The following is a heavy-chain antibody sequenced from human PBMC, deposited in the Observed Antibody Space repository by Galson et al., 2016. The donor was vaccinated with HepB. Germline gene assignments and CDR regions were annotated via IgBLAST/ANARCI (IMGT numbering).Heavy chain of an antibody. CDR2: IYSGGTT. Sequence: SLRLSCAASGFTASSNYMSWVRQAPGKGLEWVSLIYSGGTTYYADSVKGRFTISTDNSKNTVYLQMNSLRGEDTVVYYCARPFFYYYYALDVWGLGTTVTVSS. CDR1: GFTASSNY. D-gene: IGHD3-16*01. V-gene: IGHV3-66*04. CDR3: ARPFFYYYYALDV. J-gene: IGHJ6*02.